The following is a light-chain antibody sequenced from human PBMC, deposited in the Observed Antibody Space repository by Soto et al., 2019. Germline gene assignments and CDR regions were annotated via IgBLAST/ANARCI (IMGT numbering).Light chain of an antibody. V-gene: IGKV3-15*01. Sequence: EVVLTQSPGTLSLSPGERATLSCRASQSVSSLLAWYQQKPGQAPRLLIYRASTRATGVPATFTGSGSGTEFTLTISSLQSEDFAVYYCHQYDDGPYTFGQGTKVDIK. CDR2: RAS. CDR3: HQYDDGPYT. J-gene: IGKJ2*01. CDR1: QSVSSL.